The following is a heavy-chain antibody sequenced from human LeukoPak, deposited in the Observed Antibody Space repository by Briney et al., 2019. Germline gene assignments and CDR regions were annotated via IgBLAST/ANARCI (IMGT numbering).Heavy chain of an antibody. J-gene: IGHJ3*02. CDR2: ISSSTACI. Sequence: GGSLRLSCAASGFTFITYSMNWVRQAPGKGLEWVSSISSSTACIYYADSVKGRFTISRDNAKNSLYLQMNSLRAEDTAVYYCAKGSDYVGAFDIWGQGTMVTVSS. CDR1: GFTFITYS. D-gene: IGHD4-17*01. V-gene: IGHV3-21*04. CDR3: AKGSDYVGAFDI.